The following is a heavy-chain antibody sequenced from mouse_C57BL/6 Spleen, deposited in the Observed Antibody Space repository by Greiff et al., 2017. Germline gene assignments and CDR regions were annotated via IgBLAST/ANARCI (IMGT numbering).Heavy chain of an antibody. CDR3: ARNWAYYFDY. Sequence: EVQLVESGGGLVKPGGSLKLSCAASGFTFSDYGMHWVRQAPEKGLEWVAYISSGSSTIYYADTVKGRFTISSDNAKNTLFLQMTSLRSEDTAMYYCARNWAYYFDYWGQGTTLTVSS. D-gene: IGHD4-1*01. J-gene: IGHJ2*01. CDR1: GFTFSDYG. V-gene: IGHV5-17*01. CDR2: ISSGSSTI.